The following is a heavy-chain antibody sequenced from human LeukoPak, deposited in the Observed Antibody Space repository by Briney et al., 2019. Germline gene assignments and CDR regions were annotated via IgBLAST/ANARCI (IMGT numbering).Heavy chain of an antibody. CDR3: ARATYCSSTSCYDY. J-gene: IGHJ4*02. V-gene: IGHV4-38-2*02. Sequence: SETLSLTCTVSGYSISSGYYWGWIRQPPGKGLEWIGSIYHSGSTYYNPSLKSRVTISVDTSKNQFSLKLSSVTAADTAVYYCARATYCSSTSCYDYWGQGTLVTVSS. D-gene: IGHD2-2*01. CDR1: GYSISSGYY. CDR2: IYHSGST.